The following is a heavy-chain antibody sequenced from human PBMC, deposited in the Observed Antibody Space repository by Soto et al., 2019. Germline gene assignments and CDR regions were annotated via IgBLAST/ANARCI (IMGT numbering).Heavy chain of an antibody. J-gene: IGHJ5*02. V-gene: IGHV5-10-1*01. CDR2: IDPSDSYT. CDR3: ARQGDFGITMIVVANLFDP. D-gene: IGHD3-22*01. Sequence: GESLKISCKGSGYSFTSYWISWVRQMPGKGLEWMGRIDPSDSYTNYSPSFQGHVTISADKSISTAYLQWSSLKAPDTAMYYCARQGDFGITMIVVANLFDPWGQGTLVTVSS. CDR1: GYSFTSYW.